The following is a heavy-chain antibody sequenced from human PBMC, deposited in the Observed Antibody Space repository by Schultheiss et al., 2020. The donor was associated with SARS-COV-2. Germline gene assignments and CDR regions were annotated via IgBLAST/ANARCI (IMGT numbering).Heavy chain of an antibody. CDR1: GGSISSSSYY. J-gene: IGHJ4*02. V-gene: IGHV4-31*11. CDR2: IYYSGST. D-gene: IGHD3-22*01. Sequence: SETLSLTCAVSGGSISSSSYYWGWIRQHPGKGLEWIGYIYYSGSTYYNPSLKSRVTISVDTSKNQFSLKLSSVTAADTAVYYCARVGSKNYYDSSGYPLWNFDYWGQGTLVTVSS. CDR3: ARVGSKNYYDSSGYPLWNFDY.